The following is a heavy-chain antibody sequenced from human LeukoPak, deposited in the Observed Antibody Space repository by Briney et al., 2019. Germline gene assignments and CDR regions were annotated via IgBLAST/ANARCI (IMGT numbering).Heavy chain of an antibody. J-gene: IGHJ5*02. D-gene: IGHD3-16*01. Sequence: PSETLSLTCAVSGYSISSGYYWGWIRQPPGKGLEWIGSIYHSGSTHYNPSLKGRVTISVDTSKNQFSLKLSSVTAADTAVYYCARHYGSYNWFDPWGQGTLVTVSS. CDR3: ARHYGSYNWFDP. V-gene: IGHV4-38-2*01. CDR2: IYHSGST. CDR1: GYSISSGYY.